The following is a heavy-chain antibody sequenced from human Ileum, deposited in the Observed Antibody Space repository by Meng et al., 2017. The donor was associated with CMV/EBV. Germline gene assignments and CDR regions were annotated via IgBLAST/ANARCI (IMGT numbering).Heavy chain of an antibody. Sequence: QVQLHQSGPGLVQPSQTLSPTCAGDSVSISTESWNWIRQSPSRGLEWLGRTWYGSKWYYEYAVSVKSRITIIPDTSQNQISLQLNSVTPDDTAVYYCTYGWPLKYWGQGSLVTVSS. V-gene: IGHV6-1*01. J-gene: IGHJ4*02. D-gene: IGHD3-10*01. CDR2: TWYGSKWYY. CDR1: DSVSISTES. CDR3: TYGWPLKY.